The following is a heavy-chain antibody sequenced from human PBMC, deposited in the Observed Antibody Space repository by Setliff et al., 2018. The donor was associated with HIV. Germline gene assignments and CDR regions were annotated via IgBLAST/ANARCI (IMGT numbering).Heavy chain of an antibody. CDR2: IYPGDSDT. CDR3: AASYCSSTTCRGNAFDI. CDR1: GYSFTRYW. J-gene: IGHJ3*02. V-gene: IGHV5-51*01. Sequence: LKISCKGSGYSFTRYWIGWVRQMPGKGLEWMGIIYPGDSDTRYSPSFQGQVTISADKSISTAYLQWSSLKASDTAMYYCAASYCSSTTCRGNAFDIWGQGTMVTVSS. D-gene: IGHD2-2*01.